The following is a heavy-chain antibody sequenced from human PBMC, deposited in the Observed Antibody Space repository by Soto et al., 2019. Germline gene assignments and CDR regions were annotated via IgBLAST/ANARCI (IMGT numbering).Heavy chain of an antibody. Sequence: EVQLVESGGGLVKPGGSLRLSCAASGFTFSSYSMNWVRQAPGKGLEWVSSISSSSSYIYYADSVKGRFTISRDNAKNSLYLQMNSRRAEDTAVYYCARDPSPRGSGGWGQGTLVTVSS. V-gene: IGHV3-21*01. D-gene: IGHD2-15*01. CDR1: GFTFSSYS. J-gene: IGHJ4*02. CDR2: ISSSSSYI. CDR3: ARDPSPRGSGG.